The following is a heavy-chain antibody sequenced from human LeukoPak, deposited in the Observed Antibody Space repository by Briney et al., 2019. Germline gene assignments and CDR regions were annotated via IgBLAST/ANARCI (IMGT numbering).Heavy chain of an antibody. CDR2: ISSSSSTI. CDR1: GFTFSSYS. CDR3: ARVTYQLLLYYYYYMDV. V-gene: IGHV3-48*04. Sequence: GGSLRLSCAASGFTFSSYSMKWVRQAPGKGLEWVSYISSSSSTIYYADCVKGRFTISRDNAKNSLYLQMNSLRAEDTAVYYCARVTYQLLLYYYYYMDVWGKGTTVTVSS. J-gene: IGHJ6*03. D-gene: IGHD2-2*01.